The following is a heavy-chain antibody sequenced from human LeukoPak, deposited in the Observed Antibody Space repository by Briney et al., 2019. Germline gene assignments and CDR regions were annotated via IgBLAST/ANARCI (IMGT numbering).Heavy chain of an antibody. CDR1: GFPFSGNA. CDR3: AKDLSWWVTADY. D-gene: IGHD2-21*02. J-gene: IGHJ4*02. Sequence: GGSLRLSCAASGFPFSGNAMSWVRQAPGRGLEWVSGVGGDEEAHYADFVRGCFTISRDNSKKTVYLQMNSLTVEDTAVYYCAKDLSWWVTADYWGQGVLVTVSS. CDR2: VGGDEEA. V-gene: IGHV3-23*01.